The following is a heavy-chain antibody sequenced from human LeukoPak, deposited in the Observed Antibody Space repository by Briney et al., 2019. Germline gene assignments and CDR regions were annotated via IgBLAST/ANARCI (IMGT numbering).Heavy chain of an antibody. Sequence: GGSLRLSCAASGFTFSSYSMNWVRQAPGKGLEWVSSISSSSSYIYYADSVEGRFTISRDNSKNTLYLQMNSLRAEDTAVYYCAKDGFVPPPHSRRSGRPYYFDYWGQGTLVTVSS. D-gene: IGHD3-22*01. CDR1: GFTFSSYS. CDR3: AKDGFVPPPHSRRSGRPYYFDY. V-gene: IGHV3-21*04. J-gene: IGHJ4*02. CDR2: ISSSSSYI.